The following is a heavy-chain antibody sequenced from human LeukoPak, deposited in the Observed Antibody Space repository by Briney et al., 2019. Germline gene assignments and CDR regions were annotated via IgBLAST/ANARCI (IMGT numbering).Heavy chain of an antibody. J-gene: IGHJ5*02. D-gene: IGHD3-9*01. CDR2: INSDGSST. Sequence: GGSLGLSCAASGFTFSSYWMHWVRQAPGKGLVWVSRINSDGSSTSYADSVKGRFTISRDNAKNTLYLQMNSLRAEDTAVYYCARVQRDVLRYFDWLGGNWFDPWGQGTLVTVSS. CDR3: ARVQRDVLRYFDWLGGNWFDP. V-gene: IGHV3-74*01. CDR1: GFTFSSYW.